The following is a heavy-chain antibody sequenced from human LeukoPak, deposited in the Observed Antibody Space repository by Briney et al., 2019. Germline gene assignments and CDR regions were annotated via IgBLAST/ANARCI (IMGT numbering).Heavy chain of an antibody. CDR1: GGSISSSSYY. CDR2: IYYSGST. J-gene: IGHJ6*03. V-gene: IGHV4-39*07. Sequence: PSETLSLTCTVSGGSISSSSYYWGWIRQPPGKGLEWIGSIYYSGSTYYNPSLKSRVTISVDTSKNQFSLKLSSVTAADTAVYYCARERLSYYYMDAWGKGTTVTVSS. CDR3: ARERLSYYYMDA. D-gene: IGHD1-1*01.